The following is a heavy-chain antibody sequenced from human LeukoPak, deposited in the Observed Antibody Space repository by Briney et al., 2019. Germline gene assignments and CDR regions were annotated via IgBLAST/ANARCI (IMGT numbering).Heavy chain of an antibody. CDR2: ISGSGGTT. V-gene: IGHV3-23*01. D-gene: IGHD6-19*01. J-gene: IGHJ4*02. Sequence: VGSLRLSCAASGFTFSTYAMSWVRPAPEKGLKWVSTISGSGGTTYYADSVEGRFTISSHNSKNTLYLQMNSLRAEDTAVYYCVSIAVAEGFDYWGQGTLVTVSS. CDR3: VSIAVAEGFDY. CDR1: GFTFSTYA.